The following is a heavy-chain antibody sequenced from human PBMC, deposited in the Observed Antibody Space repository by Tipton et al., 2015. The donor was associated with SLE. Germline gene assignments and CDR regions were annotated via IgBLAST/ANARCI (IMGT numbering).Heavy chain of an antibody. CDR1: GFTFSDCG. J-gene: IGHJ4*02. D-gene: IGHD6-19*01. V-gene: IGHV3-30*02. CDR3: AKDWYHSDWYQGHFEY. Sequence: SLRLSCAASGFTFSDCGMHWVRQAPGKGLEWVAFVRYDGSQTYYADSVKGRVAISRDNSKNTLYLQMSSLRVEDTAVYYCAKDWYHSDWYQGHFEYWGQGTPVTVSS. CDR2: VRYDGSQT.